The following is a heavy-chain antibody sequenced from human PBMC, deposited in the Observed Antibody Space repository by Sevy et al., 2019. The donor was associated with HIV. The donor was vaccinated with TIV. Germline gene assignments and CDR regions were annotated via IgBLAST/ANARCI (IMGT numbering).Heavy chain of an antibody. CDR2: ISYEGRNK. Sequence: GGSLRRSCAASGFTLSRYAMHWVRQAPGKGLERVALISYEGRNKFYADSVKGRFTISKDNSENRLYLQSNSLRPDDEAVYYCARDLGRSEAGLVVFYYYGMDVWGQGTTVTVSS. J-gene: IGHJ6*02. CDR1: GFTLSRYA. V-gene: IGHV3-30*04. CDR3: ARDLGRSEAGLVVFYYYGMDV. D-gene: IGHD3-9*01.